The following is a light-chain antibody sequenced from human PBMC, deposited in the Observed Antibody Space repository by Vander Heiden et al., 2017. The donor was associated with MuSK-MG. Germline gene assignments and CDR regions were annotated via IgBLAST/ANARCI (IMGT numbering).Light chain of an antibody. CDR2: DAS. CDR1: QSVGPY. CDR3: QQRTHGHLMYT. Sequence: EIVLTQSPATLSLSPGERATLSCRASQSVGPYLAWYQQKPGQAPRLLIYDASNRATGIQARFSGSGYGTDFTLTIISREPEDFALYYCQQRTHGHLMYTFGQGTKLEIK. J-gene: IGKJ2*01. V-gene: IGKV3-11*01.